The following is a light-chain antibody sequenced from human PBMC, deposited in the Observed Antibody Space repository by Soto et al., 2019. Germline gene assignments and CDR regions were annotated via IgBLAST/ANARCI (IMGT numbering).Light chain of an antibody. CDR3: SSYTSTNTPYV. CDR1: SSDVGAYNF. J-gene: IGLJ1*01. Sequence: QSVLTQPASVSGSPGQSITISCVGSSSDVGAYNFVSWYQHHPGKAPKLILYEITTRPSGVSSRFSGSKSGNTASLTISGLQAGDEANYYCSSYTSTNTPYVFGTGTKLTVL. V-gene: IGLV2-14*01. CDR2: EIT.